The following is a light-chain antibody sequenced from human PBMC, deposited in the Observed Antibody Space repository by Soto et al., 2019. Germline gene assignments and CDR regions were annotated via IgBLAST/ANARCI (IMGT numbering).Light chain of an antibody. CDR3: QVWDSSTARV. CDR1: NIGSKN. J-gene: IGLJ3*02. V-gene: IGLV3-9*01. Sequence: SYELTQPLSVSVARGHTARITCGGNNIGSKNVHWYQQKPGQAPVLVIYRDSNRPSGIPERFSGSNSGNTATLTISRAQAGDEADYYCQVWDSSTARVFGGGTKLTVL. CDR2: RDS.